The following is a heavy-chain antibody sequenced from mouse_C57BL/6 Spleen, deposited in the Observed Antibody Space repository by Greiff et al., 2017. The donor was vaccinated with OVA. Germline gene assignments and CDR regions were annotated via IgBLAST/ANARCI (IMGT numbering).Heavy chain of an antibody. Sequence: EVQLQQSGAELVRPGASVKLSCTASGFNIKDDYMHWVKQRPEQGLEWIGWIDPENGDTEYASKFQGKATITADTSSNTAYLQLSSLTSEDTAVYYCTTRYYGFDYWGKGTTLTVSS. CDR2: IDPENGDT. CDR1: GFNIKDDY. V-gene: IGHV14-4*01. D-gene: IGHD1-1*01. J-gene: IGHJ2*01. CDR3: TTRYYGFDY.